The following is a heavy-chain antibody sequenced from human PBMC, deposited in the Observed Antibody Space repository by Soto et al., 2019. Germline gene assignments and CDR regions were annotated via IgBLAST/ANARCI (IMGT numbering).Heavy chain of an antibody. V-gene: IGHV3-48*01. Sequence: GGSLRLSCAASGFTFSCYSMNWVRQAPGKGLEWVSYISSSTSTIYYADSVKGRFTISRDNAKNSLYLQMNSLRAEDTAVYYCARDGGYYDSSGYYPRYWGQGTLVTVSS. CDR3: ARDGGYYDSSGYYPRY. CDR1: GFTFSCYS. CDR2: ISSSTSTI. D-gene: IGHD3-22*01. J-gene: IGHJ4*02.